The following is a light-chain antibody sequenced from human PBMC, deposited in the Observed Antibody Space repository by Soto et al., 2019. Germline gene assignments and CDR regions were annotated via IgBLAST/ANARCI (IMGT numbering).Light chain of an antibody. J-gene: IGKJ4*01. V-gene: IGKV3-15*01. Sequence: EIVMTQSPATLSVSPGERATLSCRASQSVSSNLAWYQQKPGQAPRLLIYGASTRATGIPARFSGSGSGTEFTLTISSLQSEDFAVYSCQQYNNWPPGTTFGGGTKVEIK. CDR3: QQYNNWPPGTT. CDR1: QSVSSN. CDR2: GAS.